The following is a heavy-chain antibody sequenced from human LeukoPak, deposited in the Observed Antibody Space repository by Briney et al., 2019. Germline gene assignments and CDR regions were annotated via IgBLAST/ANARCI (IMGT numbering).Heavy chain of an antibody. CDR1: GGTISSYY. CDR2: IYYSGST. Sequence: PSQTLSLTCTVSGGTISSYYWSWLRQPPGKGLERIWYIYYSGSTNYNPSLKSRVTISVDTSKNQFSLKLSSVTAADTAVYYCARDNPPEAFDIWGQGTRVTVSS. V-gene: IGHV4-59*01. CDR3: ARDNPPEAFDI. D-gene: IGHD1-14*01. J-gene: IGHJ3*02.